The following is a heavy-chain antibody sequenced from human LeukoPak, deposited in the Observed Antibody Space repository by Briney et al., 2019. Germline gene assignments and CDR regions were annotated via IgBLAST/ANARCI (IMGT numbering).Heavy chain of an antibody. CDR3: ATLHVLLWFGELFHWFDP. J-gene: IGHJ5*02. CDR2: FVPEDGET. V-gene: IGHV1-24*01. Sequence: ASVKVSCKVSGTPLPELSMPWVRQPPGKGLEWMGGFVPEDGETIYAQKFQGRVTMTEDTSTDTAYMELSSLRSEDTAVYYCATLHVLLWFGELFHWFDPWGQGTLVTVSS. CDR1: GTPLPELS. D-gene: IGHD3-10*01.